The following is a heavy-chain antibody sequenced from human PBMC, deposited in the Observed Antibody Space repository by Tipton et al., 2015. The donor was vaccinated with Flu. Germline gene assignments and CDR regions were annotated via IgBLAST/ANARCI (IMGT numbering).Heavy chain of an antibody. CDR3: ATLTGDDY. Sequence: GSLRLSCAASGFTFSRYEMNWVRQAPGKGLEWLSYISSSGSTISYADSVRGRLTVSRDNAKNSLYLQLNSLRAEDTAVYYCATLTGDDYWGQGDLVTVSS. D-gene: IGHD7-27*01. CDR1: GFTFSRYE. V-gene: IGHV3-48*03. J-gene: IGHJ4*02. CDR2: ISSSGSTI.